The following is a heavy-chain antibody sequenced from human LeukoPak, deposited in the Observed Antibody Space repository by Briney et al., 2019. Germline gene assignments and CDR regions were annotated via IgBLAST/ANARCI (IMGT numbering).Heavy chain of an antibody. V-gene: IGHV3-11*01. Sequence: GGSLRLSCAVSGFTFSDYYMTWIRQAPGKGLEWVSDISSSGSTIRYADSVKGRFTISRDNARDSLYLQMNSLRAEDSAMYYCAREYYYDSKGFSTWGQGTLVTVSS. CDR1: GFTFSDYY. CDR2: ISSSGSTI. J-gene: IGHJ4*02. D-gene: IGHD3-22*01. CDR3: AREYYYDSKGFST.